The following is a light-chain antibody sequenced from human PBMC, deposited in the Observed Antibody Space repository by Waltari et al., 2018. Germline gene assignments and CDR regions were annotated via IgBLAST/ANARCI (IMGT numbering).Light chain of an antibody. CDR2: DDR. CDR1: SSDVGGYNY. Sequence: QSALTQPASVSGSPGQSITISCTGTSSDVGGYNYVSEYQQHPGKAPKLMIYDDRNRPSGVSNRFSGSKSGNTASLTISELQAEYEADYYCSSYTSSSTRVFGTGTKVTVL. CDR3: SSYTSSSTRV. V-gene: IGLV2-14*01. J-gene: IGLJ1*01.